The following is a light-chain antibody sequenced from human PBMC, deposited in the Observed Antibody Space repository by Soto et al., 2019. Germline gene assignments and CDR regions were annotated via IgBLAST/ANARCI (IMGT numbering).Light chain of an antibody. V-gene: IGKV3-20*01. CDR3: QQYGSSPRT. J-gene: IGKJ1*01. CDR2: GAS. CDR1: QSVSSSY. Sequence: EIVLTQSPGTLSLSPGERVTLSCRASQSVSSSYLAWYQQKPGQAPRLHIYGASSRATGIPDRFSGSGSGTDFTLTISRLEPEDFAVYYCQQYGSSPRTFGQGTKVEIK.